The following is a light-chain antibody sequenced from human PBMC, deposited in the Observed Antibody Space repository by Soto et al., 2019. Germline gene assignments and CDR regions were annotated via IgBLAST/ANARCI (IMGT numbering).Light chain of an antibody. J-gene: IGKJ5*01. V-gene: IGKV4-1*01. CDR1: QSILDSSNNRNS. Sequence: DIVMTQSPDSLAVSLGERATINCKSSQSILDSSNNRNSLAWYQQKPGQPPKKLLYWASTRESGVPDRFSGSGSGADFTLTVSSLQAEDVAVYYCQQRSNWPPITFGQGTRLEIK. CDR3: QQRSNWPPIT. CDR2: WAS.